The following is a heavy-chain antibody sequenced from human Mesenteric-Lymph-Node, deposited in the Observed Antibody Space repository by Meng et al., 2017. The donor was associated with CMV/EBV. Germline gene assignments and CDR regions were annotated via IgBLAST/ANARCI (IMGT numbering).Heavy chain of an antibody. V-gene: IGHV3-30*02. Sequence: GESLKISCAVSGFTFSNSEMNWVRQAPGKGLEWVAFIRYDGSNKYYAGSVKGRFTISRDNSKNTLYLQMNSLRAEDTAVYYCAKEISHDSSGPYNWFDPWGQGTLVTVSS. J-gene: IGHJ5*02. CDR1: GFTFSNSE. D-gene: IGHD3-22*01. CDR3: AKEISHDSSGPYNWFDP. CDR2: IRYDGSNK.